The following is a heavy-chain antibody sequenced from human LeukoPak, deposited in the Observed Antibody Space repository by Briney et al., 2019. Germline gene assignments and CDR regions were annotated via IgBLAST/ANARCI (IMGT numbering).Heavy chain of an antibody. Sequence: SETLSLTCTVSGVSVSSGSYFWSWTRQPPGEGPQWIGYIYHDGSTNYSPSLRSRVSISVDTSKNQFSLKLSSVTTADTAVYFCATFFDFWFGPWGQGTQVTVSS. CDR2: IYHDGST. CDR1: GVSVSSGSYF. J-gene: IGHJ5*02. CDR3: ATFFDFWFGP. D-gene: IGHD5/OR15-5a*01. V-gene: IGHV4-61*01.